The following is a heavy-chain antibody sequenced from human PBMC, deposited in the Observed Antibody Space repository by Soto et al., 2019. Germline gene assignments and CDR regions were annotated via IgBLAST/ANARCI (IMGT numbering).Heavy chain of an antibody. V-gene: IGHV3-30*18. Sequence: QVQLVESGGGVVQPGRSLRLSCAASGFTFSSYGMHWVRQAPGKGLEWVAVISYDGSNKYYADSVKGRFTISRDNSKNAEYLQMKSLRAEDTAVYYCAKGSGWPETSDWGQGTLVNVS. CDR3: AKGSGWPETSD. D-gene: IGHD6-19*01. J-gene: IGHJ4*02. CDR2: ISYDGSNK. CDR1: GFTFSSYG.